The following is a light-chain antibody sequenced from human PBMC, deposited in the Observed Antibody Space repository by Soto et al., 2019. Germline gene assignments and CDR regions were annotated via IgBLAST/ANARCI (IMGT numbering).Light chain of an antibody. J-gene: IGLJ2*01. CDR2: EVI. CDR1: SSDVGSSNL. V-gene: IGLV2-23*02. CDR3: CSYAGSDTFVL. Sequence: QSALTQPASVSGSPGQSVTISCTGTSSDVGSSNLVSWYRQHPAKAPKLMIYEVIKRPSGVSNRFSGSKSGNPASLTISRLQDEDEGDYYCCSYAGSDTFVLFGGGTQLTVL.